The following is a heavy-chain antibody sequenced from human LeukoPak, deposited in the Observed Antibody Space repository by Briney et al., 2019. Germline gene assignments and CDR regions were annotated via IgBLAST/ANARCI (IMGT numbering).Heavy chain of an antibody. Sequence: ASVKVSCKASGYTFTSYDINWVRQATGQGLEWMGGIIPIFGTANYAQKFQGRVTITTDESTSTAYMELSSLRSEDTAVYYCARGPVPWSSSIYYYYYMDVWGKGTTVTVSS. D-gene: IGHD6-6*01. V-gene: IGHV1-69*05. CDR3: ARGPVPWSSSIYYYYYMDV. CDR1: GYTFTSYD. J-gene: IGHJ6*03. CDR2: IIPIFGTA.